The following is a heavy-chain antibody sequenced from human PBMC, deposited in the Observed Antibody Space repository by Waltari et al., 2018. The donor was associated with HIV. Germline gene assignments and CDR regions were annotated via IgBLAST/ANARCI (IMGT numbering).Heavy chain of an antibody. Sequence: QVQLVQSGAEVKKPGASVQVSCTASGYTFTSYDINRVRQPTGQGLEWLGWMNPNSGNTGYAQRFQGRVTMTRNTSISTAYMELSSLRSEDTAVYFCARGPQDYPKYYFDYWGQGTLVTVSS. V-gene: IGHV1-8*01. D-gene: IGHD4-17*01. J-gene: IGHJ4*02. CDR3: ARGPQDYPKYYFDY. CDR1: GYTFTSYD. CDR2: MNPNSGNT.